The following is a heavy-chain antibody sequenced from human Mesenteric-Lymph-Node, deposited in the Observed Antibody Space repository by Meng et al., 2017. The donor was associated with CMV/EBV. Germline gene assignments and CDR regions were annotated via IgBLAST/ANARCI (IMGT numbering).Heavy chain of an antibody. CDR1: SLSTRGVG. J-gene: IGHJ4*02. CDR2: IYWDDDK. V-gene: IGHV2-5*02. D-gene: IGHD3-16*02. CDR3: AHTSDDYVWGSYHAFDY. Sequence: SLSTRGVGVGWIRQPPGKALQWLALIYWDDDKRYSPSLKSRLTSTKDTSKNQVVLTMTNMDPVDTATYYCAHTSDDYVWGSYHAFDYWGQGTLVTVSS.